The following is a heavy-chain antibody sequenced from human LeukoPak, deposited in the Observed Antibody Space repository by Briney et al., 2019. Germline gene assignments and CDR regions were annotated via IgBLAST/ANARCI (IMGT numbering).Heavy chain of an antibody. V-gene: IGHV3-7*01. J-gene: IGHJ4*02. CDR1: GFTFSSYA. D-gene: IGHD6-6*01. Sequence: SGGSLRLSCAASGFTFSSYAMSWVRQAPGKGLEWVANIKQDGSEKYYVDSVKGRFTISRDNAKNSLYLQMNSLRAEDTAVYYCARAGSGGSSPIFDYWGQGTLVTVSS. CDR2: IKQDGSEK. CDR3: ARAGSGGSSPIFDY.